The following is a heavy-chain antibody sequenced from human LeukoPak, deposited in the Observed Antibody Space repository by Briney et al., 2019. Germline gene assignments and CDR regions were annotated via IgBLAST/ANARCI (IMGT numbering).Heavy chain of an antibody. CDR1: GYSFTSYW. Sequence: GESLKISCKGSGYSFTSYWIGWVRQMPGKGLEWMGIIYPGDSDTRYSPSFQGQVTISADKSISTAYLQWSSLKASDTAMYYCARQAPYYHDSSGYSPGYWGQGTLVTVSS. CDR3: ARQAPYYHDSSGYSPGY. D-gene: IGHD3-22*01. J-gene: IGHJ4*02. V-gene: IGHV5-51*01. CDR2: IYPGDSDT.